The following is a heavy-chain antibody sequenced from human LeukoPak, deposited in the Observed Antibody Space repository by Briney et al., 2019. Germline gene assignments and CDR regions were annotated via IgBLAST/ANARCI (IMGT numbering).Heavy chain of an antibody. CDR3: ARDQLLSLGKRYYYYGMDV. CDR1: GDSLSSNSAA. CDR2: TYYRSKWYN. V-gene: IGHV6-1*01. D-gene: IGHD2-2*01. Sequence: SQTLSLTFAISGDSLSSNSAAWNWLRQSPSRGLEWLGRTYYRSKWYNDYAVSVKSRITSNPDTSKNQFSLQLNSVTPEDTAVYYCARDQLLSLGKRYYYYGMDVWGKGTTVSVSS. J-gene: IGHJ6*04.